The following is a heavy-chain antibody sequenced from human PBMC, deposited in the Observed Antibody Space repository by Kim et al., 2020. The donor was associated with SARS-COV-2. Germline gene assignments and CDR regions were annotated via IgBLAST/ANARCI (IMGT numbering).Heavy chain of an antibody. V-gene: IGHV3-21*01. J-gene: IGHJ6*01. CDR2: ISSSSYI. CDR1: GFTFSSYS. Sequence: GGSLRLSCAASGFTFSSYSMNWVRQAPGKGLEWVSSISSSSYIYYADSVEGRFTISSDNAKNSLYLQMNSLRAEDTAVEYCARGGVAVAGTDYYYGMDG. D-gene: IGHD6-19*01. CDR3: ARGGVAVAGTDYYYGMDG.